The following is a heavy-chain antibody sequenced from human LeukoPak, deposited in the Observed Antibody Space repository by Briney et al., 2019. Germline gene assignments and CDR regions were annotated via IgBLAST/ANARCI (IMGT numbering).Heavy chain of an antibody. Sequence: PGGSLKLSCAASRLTFSGSAIHWVRQASGKGLEWVGRIRDKANSYATAYAASVTGRFTISRDDSRTTAYLQMNSLQTEDTVLYYCMYDFWSNTAGSDPWGQGTPVTVSS. CDR1: RLTFSGSA. V-gene: IGHV3-73*01. CDR3: MYDFWSNTAGSDP. D-gene: IGHD3-3*01. CDR2: IRDKANSYAT. J-gene: IGHJ5*02.